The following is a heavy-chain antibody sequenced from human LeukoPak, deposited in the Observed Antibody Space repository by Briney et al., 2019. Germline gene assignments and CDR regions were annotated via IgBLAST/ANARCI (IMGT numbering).Heavy chain of an antibody. V-gene: IGHV1-69*06. CDR2: IIPIFGTA. J-gene: IGHJ6*02. Sequence: ASVKVSCKASGGTFSSYAISWVRQAPGQGLEWMGGIIPIFGTANYAQKFQGRVTITADKSTSTAYMELSSLKASDTAMYYCARQGMKQQLVRDYYYGMDVWGQGTTVTVSS. D-gene: IGHD6-13*01. CDR3: ARQGMKQQLVRDYYYGMDV. CDR1: GGTFSSYA.